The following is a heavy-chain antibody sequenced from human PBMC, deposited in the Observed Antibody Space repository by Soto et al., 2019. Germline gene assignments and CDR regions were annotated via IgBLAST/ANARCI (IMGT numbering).Heavy chain of an antibody. Sequence: RLTHRKGLEWMGGIIPIFSTPNYAQKFQGRVTITADESTSTAYMELSSLRSEDTAVYYCARPIQYYFDTSAQSAWFDPWGQGTLVTVSS. J-gene: IGHJ5*02. D-gene: IGHD3-22*01. CDR3: ARPIQYYFDTSAQSAWFDP. V-gene: IGHV1-69*01. CDR2: IIPIFSTP.